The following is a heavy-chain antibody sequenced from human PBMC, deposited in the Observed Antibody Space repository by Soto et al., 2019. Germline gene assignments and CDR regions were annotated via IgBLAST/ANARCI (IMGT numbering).Heavy chain of an antibody. Sequence: QVQLVQSGAEVKKPGSSVKVSCKASGGTFSSYAISWVRQAPGQGLEWMGGIIPIFGTANYAQKFQGRVTIPAEESTSTAYMELSSLRSEDTAVYYCARGGLGGSGSYYKLDYWGQGTLVTVSS. CDR3: ARGGLGGSGSYYKLDY. CDR2: IIPIFGTA. D-gene: IGHD3-10*01. CDR1: GGTFSSYA. V-gene: IGHV1-69*01. J-gene: IGHJ4*02.